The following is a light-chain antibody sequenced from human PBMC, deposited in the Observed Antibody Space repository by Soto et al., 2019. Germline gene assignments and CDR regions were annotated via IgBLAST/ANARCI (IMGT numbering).Light chain of an antibody. CDR1: SSDVGGYNY. J-gene: IGLJ1*01. Sequence: QSVLTQPASVSGSPGQSITISCTGTSSDVGGYNYVSWYQQHPGKAPKLMIYEVSNRPSGVSNRFSGSKSGNTASLTISGLQAADEADYYCGSYTSTYVRIVGTGTKVTVL. CDR3: GSYTSTYVRI. CDR2: EVS. V-gene: IGLV2-14*01.